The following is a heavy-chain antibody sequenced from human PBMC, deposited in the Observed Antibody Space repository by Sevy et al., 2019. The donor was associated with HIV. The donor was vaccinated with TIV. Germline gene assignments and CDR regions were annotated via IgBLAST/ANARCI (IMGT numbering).Heavy chain of an antibody. Sequence: GGSLRLSCAASGFTFSTYAMNWVRQAPGKGLEWVSTISGSGGSTYYADSVKGRFTISRDNPKNTLYLQMNSLRAEDTAVYYCAKDFYSSGWEWGTFDIWGQRTMVTVSS. CDR3: AKDFYSSGWEWGTFDI. D-gene: IGHD6-25*01. CDR2: ISGSGGST. V-gene: IGHV3-23*01. CDR1: GFTFSTYA. J-gene: IGHJ3*02.